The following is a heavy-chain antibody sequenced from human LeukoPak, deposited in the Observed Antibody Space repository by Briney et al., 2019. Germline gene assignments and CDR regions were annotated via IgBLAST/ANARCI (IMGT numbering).Heavy chain of an antibody. CDR2: IYYSGST. V-gene: IGHV4-31*03. J-gene: IGHJ4*02. D-gene: IGHD6-13*01. CDR3: ARTEQQLVFDY. CDR1: GGSISSGGYY. Sequence: SETLSLTCTVSGGSISSGGYYWSWIRQRPGKGLEWIGYIYYSGSTYYNSSLKSRVTISVDTSKNQFSLKLSSVTAADTAVYYCARTEQQLVFDYWGQGTLVTVSS.